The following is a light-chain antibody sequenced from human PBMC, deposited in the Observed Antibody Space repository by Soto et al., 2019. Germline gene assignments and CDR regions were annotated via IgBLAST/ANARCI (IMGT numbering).Light chain of an antibody. J-gene: IGKJ1*01. V-gene: IGKV3-20*01. CDR2: GAS. CDR1: QSVTSTY. CDR3: QQFGSSPWT. Sequence: DIVLTHSPGTLSLSPGERATLSCRASQSVTSTYLAWYKHKPGQPPRLLIFGASSRATGVPDRFSGSGSGTDFTLTISRLEPEDFAVYYCQQFGSSPWTFGQGTKVDIK.